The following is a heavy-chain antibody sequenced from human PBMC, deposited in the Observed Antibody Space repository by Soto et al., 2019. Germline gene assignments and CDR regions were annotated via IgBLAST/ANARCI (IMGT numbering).Heavy chain of an antibody. V-gene: IGHV4-59*11. J-gene: IGHJ4*02. D-gene: IGHD6-19*01. CDR2: IYYSGST. Sequence: QVQLQESGPGLVKPSETLSLTCTVSGGSINNHYWSWIRQPPGKGLEWIGYIYYSGSTNYSPSLNSRVTTTVDTSKNQFSLKLNAVTTADTAVYYCARGGWSLDFWGQGSLVTVSS. CDR3: ARGGWSLDF. CDR1: GGSINNHY.